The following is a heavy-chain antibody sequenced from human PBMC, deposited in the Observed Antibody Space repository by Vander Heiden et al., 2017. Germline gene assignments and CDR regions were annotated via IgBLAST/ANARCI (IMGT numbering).Heavy chain of an antibody. CDR1: GFTFSSAS. Sequence: EVQLVESGGGLVQPGGSLRLSCAASGFTFSSASMHWVRQAPGKGLEWFSYIRSSSSTIYYADSVKGRFTISRDNAKNSLYLQMNSLGAEDTAVYYCARGPDFWSGYPNWFDPWGQGTLVTVSS. J-gene: IGHJ5*02. CDR3: ARGPDFWSGYPNWFDP. D-gene: IGHD3-3*01. V-gene: IGHV3-48*01. CDR2: IRSSSSTI.